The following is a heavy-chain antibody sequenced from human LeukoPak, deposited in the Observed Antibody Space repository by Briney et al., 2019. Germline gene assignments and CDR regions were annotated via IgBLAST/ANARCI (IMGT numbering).Heavy chain of an antibody. V-gene: IGHV3-66*01. CDR3: ARVGHVDTAMVGY. Sequence: GGSLRLSCAASGFTVSSNYMSWVRQAPGKGLEWVSVIYSGGSAYYADSVKSRFTISRDNSKNTLYLQMNSLRAEDTAVYYCARVGHVDTAMVGYWGQGTLVTVSS. J-gene: IGHJ4*02. D-gene: IGHD5-18*01. CDR2: IYSGGSA. CDR1: GFTVSSNY.